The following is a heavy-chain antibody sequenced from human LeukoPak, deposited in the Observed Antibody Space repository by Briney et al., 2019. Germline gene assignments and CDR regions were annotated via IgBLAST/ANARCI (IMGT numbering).Heavy chain of an antibody. CDR2: IIPILGIA. CDR3: ARVGLIYYFDY. J-gene: IGHJ4*02. Sequence: ASVKVSCKASRGTFSSYTISWVRQAPGQGLEWMGRIIPILGIANYAQKFQGRVTITADKSTSTAYMELSSLRSEDTAVYYCARVGLIYYFDYWGQGTLVTVSS. CDR1: RGTFSSYT. V-gene: IGHV1-69*02. D-gene: IGHD2-15*01.